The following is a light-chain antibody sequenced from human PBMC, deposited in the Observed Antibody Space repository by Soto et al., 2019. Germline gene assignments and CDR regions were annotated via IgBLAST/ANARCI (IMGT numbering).Light chain of an antibody. J-gene: IGKJ4*01. CDR2: GAS. CDR3: QQYNKWPLT. V-gene: IGKV3-15*01. Sequence: EIVLTQSPATLSFSPGERATLSCGASQALRSSYLAWYQQKPGQAPRLLIYGASTRATGIPARFSGSGSGTEFTLSISSLQSEDFAVYSCQQYNKWPLTFGGGTKVDIK. CDR1: QALRSSY.